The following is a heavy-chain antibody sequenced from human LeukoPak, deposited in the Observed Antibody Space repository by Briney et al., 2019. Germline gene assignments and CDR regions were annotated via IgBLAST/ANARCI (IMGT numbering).Heavy chain of an antibody. J-gene: IGHJ1*01. CDR3: ASPKISMSEYFQR. D-gene: IGHD3-10*02. Sequence: PSETLSLTCSVSGGSISSSSSYWGWIRQSPGKGLEWIGSLQYRGSTYYNPSLKSRVTISVDTSKNQFSLKLSSVTAADTAVYYCASPKISMSEYFQRWGQGTLVIVSS. CDR2: LQYRGST. V-gene: IGHV4-39*07. CDR1: GGSISSSSSY.